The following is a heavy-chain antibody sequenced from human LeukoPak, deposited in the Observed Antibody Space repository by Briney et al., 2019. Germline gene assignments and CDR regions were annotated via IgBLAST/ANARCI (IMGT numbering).Heavy chain of an antibody. V-gene: IGHV3-30-3*01. CDR2: ASYDGTNK. CDR3: ARIGRSGDYFVS. Sequence: GRSLRLSCVASGFTFSDYTMHWVRQAPGKGLEWVAVASYDGTNKYYADSVKGRFTISRDNSKNTVYLQMNSLRAEDAALYYCARIGRSGDYFVSWGQGTLVIVSS. CDR1: GFTFSDYT. J-gene: IGHJ4*02.